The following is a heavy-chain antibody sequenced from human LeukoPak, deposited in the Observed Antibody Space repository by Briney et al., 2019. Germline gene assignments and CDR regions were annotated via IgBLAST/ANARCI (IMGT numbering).Heavy chain of an antibody. Sequence: GGSLRLSCAASGFTFSSYSMNWVRQAPGKGLEWVSSISSSSSYIYYADSVKGRFTISRDNAKNSLYLQMNSLRAEDTAVYYCAREMYYYGRVGDAFDIWGQGTMVTVSS. CDR2: ISSSSSYI. D-gene: IGHD3-10*01. CDR1: GFTFSSYS. CDR3: AREMYYYGRVGDAFDI. J-gene: IGHJ3*02. V-gene: IGHV3-21*01.